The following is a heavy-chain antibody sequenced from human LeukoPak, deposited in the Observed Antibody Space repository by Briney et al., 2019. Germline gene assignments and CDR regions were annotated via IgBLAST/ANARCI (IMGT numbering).Heavy chain of an antibody. CDR2: ITPSFAAP. V-gene: IGHV1-69*05. J-gene: IGHJ3*02. Sequence: GSSVKVSCXASGGTFSSLVFSWVRQAPGQGLDYMGGITPSFAAPNYAQKFQGRVTIGTDESTSTAYMELSSLRLEDTAVYYCAAYYYDSSGYYRHDAFDIWGQGTMVTVSS. CDR3: AAYYYDSSGYYRHDAFDI. D-gene: IGHD3-22*01. CDR1: GGTFSSLV.